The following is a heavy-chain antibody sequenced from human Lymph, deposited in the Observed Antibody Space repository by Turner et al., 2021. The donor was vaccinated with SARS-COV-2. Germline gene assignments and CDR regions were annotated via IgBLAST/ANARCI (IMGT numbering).Heavy chain of an antibody. CDR3: ARDVGAALDY. CDR1: GFTFSSHA. CDR2: ISYDGSNK. J-gene: IGHJ4*02. Sequence: QVQLVEAGGGVVQPGRSLRLSFAASGFTFSSHAMHWVRQAPVKGLEWVALISYDGSNKYYADSVKGRFTISRDNSKNTLYLQMNSLRAEDTAVYYCARDVGAALDYWGQGTLVTVSS. V-gene: IGHV3-30-3*01. D-gene: IGHD6-25*01.